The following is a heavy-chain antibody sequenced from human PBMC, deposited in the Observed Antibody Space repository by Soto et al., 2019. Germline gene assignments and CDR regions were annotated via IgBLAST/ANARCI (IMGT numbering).Heavy chain of an antibody. CDR1: GYTFTGYY. Sequence: ASVKVSCKASGYTFTGYYMHWVRQAPGQGLEWMGWINPNSGGTNYAQKFQGWVTMTRDTSISTAYMELSRLRSDDTSVYYCARARTYCSSTSCSRNASDIWGQGTMVTVSS. CDR2: INPNSGGT. V-gene: IGHV1-2*04. J-gene: IGHJ3*02. CDR3: ARARTYCSSTSCSRNASDI. D-gene: IGHD2-2*01.